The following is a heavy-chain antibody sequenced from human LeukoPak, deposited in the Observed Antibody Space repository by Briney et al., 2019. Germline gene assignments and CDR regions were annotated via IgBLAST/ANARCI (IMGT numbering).Heavy chain of an antibody. CDR1: GFTFSSYA. J-gene: IGHJ6*03. CDR3: AREGRYYGSGSYYNLLNYYYYYYMDV. Sequence: GGSLRLSCAASGFTFSSYAMHWVRQAPGKGLGWVAVISYDGSNKYYADSVKGRFTISRDNSKNTLYLQMNSLRAEDTAVYYCAREGRYYGSGSYYNLLNYYYYYYMDVWGKGTTVTVSS. V-gene: IGHV3-30*04. CDR2: ISYDGSNK. D-gene: IGHD3-10*01.